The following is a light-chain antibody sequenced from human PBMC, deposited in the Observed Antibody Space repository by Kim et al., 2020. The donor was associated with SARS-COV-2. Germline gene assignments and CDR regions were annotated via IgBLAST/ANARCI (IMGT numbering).Light chain of an antibody. CDR3: SSYAGSNNLV. Sequence: GQSGTIACNGTSSGVGGYYYVAWYQKHPSKAPKPMIYEVSKRPSGVPDRFPGSKAGNTASLAVSWLPAEDEADYYCSSYAGSNNLVFGGGTQLTVL. CDR2: EVS. V-gene: IGLV2-8*01. J-gene: IGLJ3*02. CDR1: SSGVGGYYY.